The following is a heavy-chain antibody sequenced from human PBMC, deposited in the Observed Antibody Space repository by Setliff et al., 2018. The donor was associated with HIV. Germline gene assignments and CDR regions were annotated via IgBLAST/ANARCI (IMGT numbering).Heavy chain of an antibody. J-gene: IGHJ6*03. Sequence: GESLKISCTAPGFNFMFFAMRWVRQAPGKGLEWVSGISGSNSRTDYVDSVKGRFTISRDKSKNTLYLQLNSLRAEDTAVYYCVKHECSGGCYYYMDVWGKGIMVTVSS. D-gene: IGHD2-15*01. CDR1: GFNFMFFA. CDR3: VKHECSGGCYYYMDV. CDR2: ISGSNSRT. V-gene: IGHV3-23*01.